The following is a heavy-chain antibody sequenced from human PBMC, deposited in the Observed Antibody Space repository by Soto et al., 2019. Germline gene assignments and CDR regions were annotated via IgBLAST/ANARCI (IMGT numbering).Heavy chain of an antibody. J-gene: IGHJ3*02. V-gene: IGHV3-9*01. CDR1: GFTFDDYA. D-gene: IGHD3-16*02. CDR2: ISWNSGSI. CDR3: AKSSPYDYIWGSYPNGAFDI. Sequence: GGSLRLSCAASGFTFDDYAMHWVRQAPGKGLEWVSGISWNSGSIGYADSVKGRFTISRDNAKNSLYLQMNSLRTEDTALYYCAKSSPYDYIWGSYPNGAFDIWGQGTMVTVSS.